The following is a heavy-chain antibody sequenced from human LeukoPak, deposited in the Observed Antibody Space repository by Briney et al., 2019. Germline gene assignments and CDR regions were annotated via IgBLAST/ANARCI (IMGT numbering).Heavy chain of an antibody. CDR1: GFTFRTYA. V-gene: IGHV3-66*01. D-gene: IGHD3-10*01. CDR2: IYSGGST. J-gene: IGHJ1*01. CDR3: ARDRITMVRGVMTEEYFQH. Sequence: GGSLRLSCAASGFTFRTYAMSWVRQAPGKGLEWVSVIYSGGSTYYADSVKGRFTISRDNSKNTLYLQMNSLRAEDTAVYYCARDRITMVRGVMTEEYFQHWGQGTLVTVSS.